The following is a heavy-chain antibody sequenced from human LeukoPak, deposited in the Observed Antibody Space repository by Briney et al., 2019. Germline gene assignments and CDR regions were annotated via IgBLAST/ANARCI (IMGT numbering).Heavy chain of an antibody. D-gene: IGHD3-22*01. Sequence: GRSLRLSCAASGFTFSSYGMHWVRQAPGEGLEWVAVIWYDGSNKYYADSVKGRFTISRDNSKNTLYLQMNSLRAEDTAVYYCARGSAGYYYDSSGYLYYWGQGTLVTVSS. J-gene: IGHJ4*02. CDR3: ARGSAGYYYDSSGYLYY. CDR1: GFTFSSYG. CDR2: IWYDGSNK. V-gene: IGHV3-33*01.